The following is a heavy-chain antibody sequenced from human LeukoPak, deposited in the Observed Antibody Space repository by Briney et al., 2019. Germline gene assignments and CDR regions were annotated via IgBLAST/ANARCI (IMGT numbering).Heavy chain of an antibody. D-gene: IGHD1-1*01. CDR3: AKVSGRLPVHAFDI. CDR1: GFNVITNY. J-gene: IGHJ3*02. Sequence: GGSLRLSCAASGFNVITNYMNWVRQAPGKGLEWVSVVYSGGSTYYADSVKGRFTISRDNSKNTLYLQMNSLRAEDTAVYYCAKVSGRLPVHAFDIWGQGTMVTVSS. V-gene: IGHV3-53*01. CDR2: VYSGGST.